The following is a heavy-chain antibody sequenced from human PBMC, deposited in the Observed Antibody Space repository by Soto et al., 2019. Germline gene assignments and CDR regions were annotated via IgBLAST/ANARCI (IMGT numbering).Heavy chain of an antibody. CDR1: GGSISSGDYY. V-gene: IGHV4-30-4*01. Sequence: QVQLQESGPGLVKPSQTLSLTCTVSGGSISSGDYYWSWIRQPPGKGLEWIGYIYYSGSTYYNPSLKSRVTQAVDTSKHPFSLKLSSVTAADPAVYYCARGGCISCPNPFDPWGQGPLVTVSS. CDR2: IYYSGST. D-gene: IGHD2-2*01. CDR3: ARGGCISCPNPFDP. J-gene: IGHJ5*02.